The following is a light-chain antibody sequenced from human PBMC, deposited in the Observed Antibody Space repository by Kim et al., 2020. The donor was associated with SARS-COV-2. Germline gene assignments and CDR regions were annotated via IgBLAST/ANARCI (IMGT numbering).Light chain of an antibody. CDR3: QSYVGNDHVV. J-gene: IGLJ7*01. CDR2: EDN. Sequence: KKVTISCTRSSGSIASSYVQWDQQRPGGSPTTVIYEDNQRPSGVPHRFSGSIDSSSNSASLTISGLKTEDEADYYCQSYVGNDHVVFGGGTQLTVL. CDR1: SGSIASSY. V-gene: IGLV6-57*01.